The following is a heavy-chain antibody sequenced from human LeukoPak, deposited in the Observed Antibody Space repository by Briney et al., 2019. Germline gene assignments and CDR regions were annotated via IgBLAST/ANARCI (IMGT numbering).Heavy chain of an antibody. CDR3: ARDSFDSGSSPSDF. V-gene: IGHV1-18*01. CDR2: ISAYNGNT. J-gene: IGHJ4*02. Sequence: GASVKVSCKASGYTFTSYGISWVRQAPGQGLEWMGWISAYNGNTNYAQKLQGRVTMTTDTSTSTAYMELSSLRDDDTAVYYCARDSFDSGSSPSDFWGQGTLVTVSS. D-gene: IGHD3-9*01. CDR1: GYTFTSYG.